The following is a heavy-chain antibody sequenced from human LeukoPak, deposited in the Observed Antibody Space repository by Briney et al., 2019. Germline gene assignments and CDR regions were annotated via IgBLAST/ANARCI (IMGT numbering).Heavy chain of an antibody. CDR1: GFTFSSCG. V-gene: IGHV3-30*18. J-gene: IGHJ4*02. CDR2: ISYDGSNK. D-gene: IGHD5-24*01. CDR3: AKDRGDGYNYFDY. Sequence: GGSLRLSCAASGFTFSSCGMHWVRQAPGKGLEGVAVISYDGSNKYYADSVKGRFTISRDNSKNTLYLQMNSLRAEDTAVYYCAKDRGDGYNYFDYWGQGTLVTVSS.